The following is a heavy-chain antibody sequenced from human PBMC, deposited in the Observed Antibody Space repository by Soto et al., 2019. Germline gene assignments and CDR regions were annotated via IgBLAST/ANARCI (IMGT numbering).Heavy chain of an antibody. CDR2: ISYYGSNK. CDR3: ARKTVDDF. D-gene: IGHD2-21*01. CDR1: GFTFSSYA. Sequence: GGSLRLSCAASGFTFSSYAMHWVRQAPGKGLEWVAVISYYGSNKYYAESVKGRFTISRDNSKNTLYLQMNSLRAEDSAVYYFARKTVDDFWGQGTIVTVSS. J-gene: IGHJ4*03. V-gene: IGHV3-30-3*01.